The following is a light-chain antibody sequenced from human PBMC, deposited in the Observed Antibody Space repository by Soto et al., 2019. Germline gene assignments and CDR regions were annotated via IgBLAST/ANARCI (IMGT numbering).Light chain of an antibody. V-gene: IGKV1-13*02. CDR1: QGIRSA. J-gene: IGKJ5*01. Sequence: AIQLTQSPSSLSASVGDRVTITCRASQGIRSALGWYQQKPGKVPKLLIYAASTLQSGVPSRFSGSGSGTDFTLTISCLQSEDFATYYCQQYYSYPITFGQGTRLEIK. CDR3: QQYYSYPIT. CDR2: AAS.